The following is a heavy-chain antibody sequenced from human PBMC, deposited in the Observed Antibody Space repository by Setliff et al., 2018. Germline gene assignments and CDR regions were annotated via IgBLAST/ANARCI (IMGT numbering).Heavy chain of an antibody. CDR2: IYHRGST. CDR3: ARHFRSSKVQFLEYLTDYYFDS. J-gene: IGHJ4*02. V-gene: IGHV4-39*01. CDR1: GGSISSSNYY. Sequence: PSETLSLTCRVSGGSISSSNYYWGWIRQPPGKGLEWIGSIYHRGSTYYNPSLKSRVTISVDTSNNHFSLKLSSVTAADTAVYYCARHFRSSKVQFLEYLTDYYFDSWGQGTLVTVSS. D-gene: IGHD3-3*01.